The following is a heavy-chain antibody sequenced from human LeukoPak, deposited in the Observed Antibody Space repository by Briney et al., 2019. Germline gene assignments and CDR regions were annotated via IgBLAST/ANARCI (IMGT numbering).Heavy chain of an antibody. CDR1: GFTFSNYW. V-gene: IGHV3-74*01. D-gene: IGHD3-10*01. CDR3: AKDLHYGSADY. J-gene: IGHJ4*02. CDR2: INPDGSTT. Sequence: GGSLRLSCAAPGFTFSNYWMHWVRQDPGKGLVWVSFINPDGSTTNYADSVKGRFTISRDNAKNALYLQMNGLRAEDTAVYYCAKDLHYGSADYWGQGTLVTVSS.